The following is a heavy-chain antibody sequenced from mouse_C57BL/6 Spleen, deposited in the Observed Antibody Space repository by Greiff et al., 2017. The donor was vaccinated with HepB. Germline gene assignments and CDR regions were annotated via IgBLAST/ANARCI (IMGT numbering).Heavy chain of an antibody. J-gene: IGHJ1*03. Sequence: EVKLMESGGGLVKPGGSLKLSCAASGFTFSDYGMHWVRQAPEKGLEWVAYISSGSSTIYYADTVKGRFTISRDNAKNTLFLQMTSLRSEDTAMYYCARDPTYYYGSRYFDVWGTGTTVTVSS. D-gene: IGHD1-1*01. CDR2: ISSGSSTI. CDR3: ARDPTYYYGSRYFDV. CDR1: GFTFSDYG. V-gene: IGHV5-17*01.